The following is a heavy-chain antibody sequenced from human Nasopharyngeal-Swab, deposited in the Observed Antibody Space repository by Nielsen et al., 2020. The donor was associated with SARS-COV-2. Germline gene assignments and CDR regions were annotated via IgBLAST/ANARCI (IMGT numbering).Heavy chain of an antibody. CDR2: IYYSGST. J-gene: IGHJ4*02. CDR3: ARQHQLLGDY. V-gene: IGHV4-39*01. D-gene: IGHD2-2*01. CDR1: GGSISSSSYY. Sequence: SETLSLTCTVSGGSISSSSYYWGWIRQPPGKGLEWIGSIYYSGSTYYNPSLKSRVTISVDTSKNQFSLKLSSVTAADTAEYYCARQHQLLGDYRGQGTLVTVSS.